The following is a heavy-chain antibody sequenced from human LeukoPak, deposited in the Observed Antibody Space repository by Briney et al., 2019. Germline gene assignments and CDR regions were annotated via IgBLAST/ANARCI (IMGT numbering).Heavy chain of an antibody. Sequence: TGGSLRLSCAASGFTFSSYGMHWVRQAPGKGLEWAAVISYDGSNEYYADSVKGRFTISRDNSKNTLYLQMNSLRAEDTAVYYCARSFYDILIGYYQYFDYWGQGTLVTVSS. V-gene: IGHV3-30*03. CDR3: ARSFYDILIGYYQYFDY. D-gene: IGHD3-9*01. CDR2: ISYDGSNE. J-gene: IGHJ4*02. CDR1: GFTFSSYG.